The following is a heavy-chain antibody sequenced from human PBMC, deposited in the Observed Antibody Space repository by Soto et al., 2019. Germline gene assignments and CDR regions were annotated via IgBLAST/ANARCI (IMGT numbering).Heavy chain of an antibody. Sequence: SETLSLTCTVSGGSISGYYWSWIRQPPGKGLEWIGYFYYSGSTSYNPSLKSRLTISVDTSKNQFSLRLTSVTAADTAVYYCARASIVLVPAAMVSHWFDPWGQGTLVTVSS. D-gene: IGHD2-2*01. CDR2: FYYSGST. CDR3: ARASIVLVPAAMVSHWFDP. CDR1: GGSISGYY. V-gene: IGHV4-59*08. J-gene: IGHJ5*02.